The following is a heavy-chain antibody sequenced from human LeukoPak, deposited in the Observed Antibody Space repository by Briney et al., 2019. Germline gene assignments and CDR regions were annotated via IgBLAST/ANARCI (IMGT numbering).Heavy chain of an antibody. D-gene: IGHD2-15*01. Sequence: ASVKVSCKTSGYTFSNYYIHWLRQAPGQGLEWMGRINPNTGGANYAQNFQGRVTMTRDTSTSTAYMDLSRLTSDDTAIYYCAVTYSNNAFDVWGQSTVVTVSS. CDR2: INPNTGGA. J-gene: IGHJ3*01. CDR3: AVTYSNNAFDV. CDR1: GYTFSNYY. V-gene: IGHV1-2*06.